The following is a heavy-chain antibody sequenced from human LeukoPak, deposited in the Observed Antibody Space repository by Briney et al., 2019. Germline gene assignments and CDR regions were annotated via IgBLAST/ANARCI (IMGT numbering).Heavy chain of an antibody. Sequence: GGSLRLSCAASGFTFSSYAMHWVRQAPGKGLEWVAVISYDGSNKYYADSVKGQFTISRDNSKSTLYLQMNSLRAEDSAVYYCARDYDTAMDYWGQGTLVTVSS. D-gene: IGHD5-18*01. CDR1: GFTFSSYA. CDR3: ARDYDTAMDY. CDR2: ISYDGSNK. V-gene: IGHV3-30-3*01. J-gene: IGHJ4*02.